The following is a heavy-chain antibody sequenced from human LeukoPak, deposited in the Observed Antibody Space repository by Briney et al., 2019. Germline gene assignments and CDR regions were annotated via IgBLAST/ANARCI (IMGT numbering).Heavy chain of an antibody. CDR1: GFTFSKAW. CDR2: IKSKSDGETT. Sequence: GGSLRLSCAASGFTFSKAWMSWVRQAPGKGLEWVGRIKSKSDGETTGYAAPVKGRFTMSRDDSKNTLYLQMNSLHAEDTAVYYCTTISLVVVSATGGGFWGQGTLVTVSS. V-gene: IGHV3-15*01. D-gene: IGHD2-21*01. CDR3: TTISLVVVSATGGGF. J-gene: IGHJ4*02.